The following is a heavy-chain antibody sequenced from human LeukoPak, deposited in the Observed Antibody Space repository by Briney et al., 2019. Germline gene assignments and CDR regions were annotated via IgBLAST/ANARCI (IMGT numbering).Heavy chain of an antibody. Sequence: SATLSLTCTVSGGSISSYYWSWIRQPPGKGLEWIGYIYTSGSTNYNPSLKSRVTISVDTSKNQFSLKLSSVTAADTAVYYCARQVGATDFDYWGQGTLVTVSS. CDR3: ARQVGATDFDY. V-gene: IGHV4-4*09. CDR1: GGSISSYY. J-gene: IGHJ4*02. D-gene: IGHD1-26*01. CDR2: IYTSGST.